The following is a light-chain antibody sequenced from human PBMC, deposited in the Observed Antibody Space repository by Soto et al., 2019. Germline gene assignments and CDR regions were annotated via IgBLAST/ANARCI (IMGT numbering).Light chain of an antibody. CDR1: QSVKTN. CDR2: GAS. J-gene: IGKJ4*01. CDR3: QQYVYLLVT. V-gene: IGKV3-15*01. Sequence: EIVMTQSPATLSVSPGERVTLSCRASQSVKTNLAWYQQRPGQAPRLLVYGASTRAPGIPARFYGSGFGTDFTLTISSLQSEDFAVYYCQQYVYLLVTFGGGTKVE.